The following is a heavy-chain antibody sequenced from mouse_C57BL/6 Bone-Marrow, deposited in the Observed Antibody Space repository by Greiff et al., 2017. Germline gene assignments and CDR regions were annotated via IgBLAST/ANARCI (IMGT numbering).Heavy chain of an antibody. Sequence: EVKLMESGGGLVQPGGSLKLSCAASGFTFSDYGMHWVRQAPEKGLEWVAYISSGSSTNYYADNEKGRFTISRDNAKNTLFLQMTSLRSEDTAMYYCARRRAMVTTLGSYWYFDVWGTGTTVTVSS. CDR2: ISSGSSTN. CDR1: GFTFSDYG. CDR3: ARRRAMVTTLGSYWYFDV. V-gene: IGHV5-17*01. D-gene: IGHD2-2*01. J-gene: IGHJ1*03.